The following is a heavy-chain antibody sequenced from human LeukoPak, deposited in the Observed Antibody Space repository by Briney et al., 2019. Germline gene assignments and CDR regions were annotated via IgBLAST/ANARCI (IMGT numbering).Heavy chain of an antibody. Sequence: ASVKVSCKASGGTFSSYAISWVRQAPGQGLEWMGWINPNSGGTNYAQKFQGRVTMTRDTSISTAYMELSRLRSDDTAVYYCARGGCGGDCYSLWSYYYYYMDVWGKGTTVTISS. CDR2: INPNSGGT. J-gene: IGHJ6*03. D-gene: IGHD2-21*02. CDR1: GGTFSSYA. V-gene: IGHV1-2*02. CDR3: ARGGCGGDCYSLWSYYYYYMDV.